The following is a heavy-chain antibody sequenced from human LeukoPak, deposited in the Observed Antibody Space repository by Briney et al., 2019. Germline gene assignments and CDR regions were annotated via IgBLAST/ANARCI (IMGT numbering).Heavy chain of an antibody. D-gene: IGHD4-23*01. CDR2: IIPILGIA. V-gene: IGHV1-69*04. CDR3: ARMAPSTVVTQYYFDY. CDR1: GGTFSSYA. Sequence: VASVKVSCKASGGTFSSYAISWVRQAPGQGLEWMGRIIPILGIANYAQKFQGRVTITADKSTSTAYMELSSLRSEDTAVYYCARMAPSTVVTQYYFDYWGQGTLVTVSS. J-gene: IGHJ4*02.